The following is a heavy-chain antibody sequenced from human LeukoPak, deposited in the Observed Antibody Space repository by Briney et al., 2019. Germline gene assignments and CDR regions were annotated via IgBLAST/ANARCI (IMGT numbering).Heavy chain of an antibody. CDR2: INHSGST. Sequence: SSETLSLTCTVSGGSISSSHYYWSWIRQPPGKGLEWIGEINHSGSTNYNPSLKSRVTISVDTSKNQFSLKLSSVTAADTAVYYCARAFLGKVGRSRFDYWGQGTLVTVSS. D-gene: IGHD1-26*01. J-gene: IGHJ4*02. CDR3: ARAFLGKVGRSRFDY. V-gene: IGHV4-39*07. CDR1: GGSISSSHYY.